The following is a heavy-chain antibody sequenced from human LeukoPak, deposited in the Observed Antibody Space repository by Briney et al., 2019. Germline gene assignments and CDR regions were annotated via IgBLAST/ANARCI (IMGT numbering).Heavy chain of an antibody. CDR2: INHSGST. J-gene: IGHJ5*02. CDR3: ARIPGYYDSSGHP. Sequence: PSETLSLTCAVYGGSFSGYYWSWIRQPPGKGLEWIGEINHSGSTNYNPSLKSRVTISVDTSKNQLSLKLSSVTAADTAVYYCARIPGYYDSSGHPWGRGTLVTVSS. V-gene: IGHV4-34*01. D-gene: IGHD3-22*01. CDR1: GGSFSGYY.